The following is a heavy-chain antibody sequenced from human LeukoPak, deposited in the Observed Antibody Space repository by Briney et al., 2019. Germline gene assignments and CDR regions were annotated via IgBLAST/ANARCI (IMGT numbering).Heavy chain of an antibody. Sequence: GGSLRLSCAASGFTVSSNYMGWIRQAPGKGLEWVSYISDNGRNIYYSDSVKGRFTISRDNGENSLYLQMNRLRAEDTAVYYCARAGEDSRRHYQGFDFWGQGTLVTVSS. CDR2: ISDNGRNI. D-gene: IGHD3-22*01. J-gene: IGHJ4*02. CDR3: ARAGEDSRRHYQGFDF. V-gene: IGHV3-11*04. CDR1: GFTVSSNY.